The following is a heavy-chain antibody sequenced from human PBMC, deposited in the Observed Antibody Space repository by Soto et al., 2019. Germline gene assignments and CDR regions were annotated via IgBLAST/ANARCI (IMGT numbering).Heavy chain of an antibody. J-gene: IGHJ5*02. V-gene: IGHV1-3*04. Sequence: QVKLVQPGAEVKKPGASVKASGKASGNTFTSYAMHWVRQAHGQRLEGLGRINTANGNTTYSKKLKGRATITRDSTASRTYMALSRLGSEAAAVNYCERDRGLAYDILTWFDVWGPRTLVTVSS. D-gene: IGHD3-9*01. CDR1: GNTFTSYA. CDR2: INTANGNT. CDR3: ERDRGLAYDILTWFDV.